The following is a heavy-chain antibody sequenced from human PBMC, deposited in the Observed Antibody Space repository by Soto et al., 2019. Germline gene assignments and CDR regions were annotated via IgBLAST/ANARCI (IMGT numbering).Heavy chain of an antibody. D-gene: IGHD3-9*01. V-gene: IGHV3-30-3*01. CDR1: GFTFSSYA. CDR3: ARDYDILTGSVAGYYYYGMDV. J-gene: IGHJ6*02. CDR2: ISYDGSNK. Sequence: GGSLRLSCAASGFTFSSYAMHWVRQAPGKGLEWVAVISYDGSNKYYADSVKGRFTISRDNSKNTLYLQMNSLRAEDTAVYYCARDYDILTGSVAGYYYYGMDVWGQGTTVTVSS.